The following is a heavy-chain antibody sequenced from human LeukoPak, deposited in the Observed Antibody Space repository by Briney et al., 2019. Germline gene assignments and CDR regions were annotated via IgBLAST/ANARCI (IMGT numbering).Heavy chain of an antibody. D-gene: IGHD3-9*01. V-gene: IGHV1-8*02. CDR3: ARVWSGLSVLRYFDK. CDR2: MNPNSGNT. CDR1: GYTFTSYY. J-gene: IGHJ4*02. Sequence: ASVKVSCKASGYTFTSYYMHWVRQAPGQGLEWMGWMNPNSGNTGYAQKFQGRVTMTRNTSISTAYMELSSLRSEDTAVYYCARVWSGLSVLRYFDKWGQGTLVTVSS.